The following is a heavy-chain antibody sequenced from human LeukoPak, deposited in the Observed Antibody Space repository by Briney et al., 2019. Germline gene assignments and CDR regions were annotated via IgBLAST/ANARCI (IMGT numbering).Heavy chain of an antibody. J-gene: IGHJ4*02. Sequence: ASLRLSPAASGDTSTTAGISSGRQAPGQRLERMGWISAKKGNTDYAQKLQGRVTMTTDTSTSTAYMELRSLRSDDTAVYYCARDMYSSGRVPFDYWGQGTLVTVSS. CDR2: ISAKKGNT. D-gene: IGHD6-19*01. V-gene: IGHV1-18*01. CDR3: ARDMYSSGRVPFDY. CDR1: GDTSTTAG.